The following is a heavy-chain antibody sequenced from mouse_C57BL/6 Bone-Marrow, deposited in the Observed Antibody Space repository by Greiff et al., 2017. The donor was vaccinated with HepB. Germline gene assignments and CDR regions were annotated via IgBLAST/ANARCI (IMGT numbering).Heavy chain of an antibody. Sequence: VKVVESGAELARPGASVKMSCKASGYTFTSYTMHWVKQRPGQGLEWIGYINTSSGYTKYNQKFKDKATLTADKSSSTAYMQLSSLTSEDSAVYYCVLYYFDYWGQGTTLTVSS. CDR1: GYTFTSYT. CDR3: VLYYFDY. V-gene: IGHV1-4*01. CDR2: INTSSGYT. J-gene: IGHJ2*01.